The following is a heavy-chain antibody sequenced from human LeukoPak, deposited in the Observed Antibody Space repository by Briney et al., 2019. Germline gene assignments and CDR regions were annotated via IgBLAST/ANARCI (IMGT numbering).Heavy chain of an antibody. CDR1: GFTFSSYG. CDR2: IRYDGSNK. J-gene: IGHJ4*02. D-gene: IGHD3-10*01. CDR3: AKEMVVRGVITPNFDY. V-gene: IGHV3-30*02. Sequence: GGSLRLPCAASGFTFSSYGMHWVRQAPGKGLEWVAFIRYDGSNKYYADSVKGRFTISRDNSKNTLYLQMNSLRAEDTAVYYCAKEMVVRGVITPNFDYWGQGTLVTVSS.